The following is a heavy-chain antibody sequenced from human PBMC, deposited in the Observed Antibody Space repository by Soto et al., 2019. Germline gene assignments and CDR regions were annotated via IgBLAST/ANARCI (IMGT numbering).Heavy chain of an antibody. Sequence: SETLSLTCSVSGGSISTGGYYWSWIRQHPGKGLEWIGYIYYSGSTYYNPSLKSRVTMSVDTSKNQFSLKLSSVTAADMAVYYCARGSRLGVDDYSGQASLVTFSS. V-gene: IGHV4-31*03. D-gene: IGHD3-16*01. J-gene: IGHJ4*02. CDR3: ARGSRLGVDDY. CDR2: IYYSGST. CDR1: GGSISTGGYY.